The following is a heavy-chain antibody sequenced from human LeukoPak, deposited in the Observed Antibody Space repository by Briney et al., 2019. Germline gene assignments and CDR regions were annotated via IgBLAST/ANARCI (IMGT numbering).Heavy chain of an antibody. CDR2: ISGSGGST. V-gene: IGHV3-23*01. CDR3: ARGAIVGAIGDAFDI. CDR1: GFTFSSYG. J-gene: IGHJ3*02. Sequence: GGSLRLSCAASGFTFSSYGMSWVRQAPGKGLEWVSAISGSGGSTSYADSVKGRFTISRDNSKNTLYLQMNSLSAEDTAVYYCARGAIVGAIGDAFDIWGQGTMVTVSS. D-gene: IGHD1-26*01.